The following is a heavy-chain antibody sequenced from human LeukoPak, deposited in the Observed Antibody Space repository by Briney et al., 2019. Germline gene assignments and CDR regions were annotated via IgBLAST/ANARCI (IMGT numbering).Heavy chain of an antibody. Sequence: GGSLRLSCAASGFLFSSYSLNWVRQAPGKGLEWVSVIYDGGSADYADSVKGRFTISRDNSKSKVYLQMNSLRVEDTAVYYCAREASYSSSWWYFDHWGQGTLVTVSS. D-gene: IGHD6-13*01. V-gene: IGHV3-66*01. CDR1: GFLFSSYS. CDR2: IYDGGSA. J-gene: IGHJ4*02. CDR3: AREASYSSSWWYFDH.